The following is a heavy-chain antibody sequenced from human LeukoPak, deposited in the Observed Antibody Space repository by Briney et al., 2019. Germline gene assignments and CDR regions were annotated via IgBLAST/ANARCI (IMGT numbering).Heavy chain of an antibody. CDR2: IYPDDSQT. J-gene: IGHJ1*01. CDR1: GYYFNNYW. CDR3: ARHEIGGDRSRWYMS. V-gene: IGHV5-51*01. Sequence: GESLKISCKGSGYYFNNYWITWVRQMPGKGLEWMGIIYPDDSQTRYSPSFQGQVTISADKSIRTAYLQWRCLKASDTAMYYCARHEIGGDRSRWYMSWGQGTLVTVSS. D-gene: IGHD6-13*01.